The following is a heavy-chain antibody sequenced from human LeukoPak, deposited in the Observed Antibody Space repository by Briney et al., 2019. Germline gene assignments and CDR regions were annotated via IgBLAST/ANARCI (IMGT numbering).Heavy chain of an antibody. V-gene: IGHV3-23*01. CDR3: ARDPVPATARHFDY. CDR1: GFTFSNYA. D-gene: IGHD1-1*01. CDR2: TSGSGVST. J-gene: IGHJ4*02. Sequence: QPGGSLRLSCAASGFTFSNYAMSWVRQAPGKGLEWVSATSGSGVSTYYADSVKGRFTISRDNSKNTLYLQMNSLRGEDTGVYYCARDPVPATARHFDYWGQGTLVTVSS.